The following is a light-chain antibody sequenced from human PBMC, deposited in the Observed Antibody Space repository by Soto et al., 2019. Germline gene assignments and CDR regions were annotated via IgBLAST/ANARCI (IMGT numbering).Light chain of an antibody. Sequence: DIQMTLSPSSLSASVGDGVTITCRASQSISNYLSWYHQKPGKAPKLLIYAASRLQSGVPSRFSGTRSGTDFTLTISSLQPEDLATYYCQQSYSRVTFGQGTKVEIK. V-gene: IGKV1-39*01. J-gene: IGKJ1*01. CDR3: QQSYSRVT. CDR2: AAS. CDR1: QSISNY.